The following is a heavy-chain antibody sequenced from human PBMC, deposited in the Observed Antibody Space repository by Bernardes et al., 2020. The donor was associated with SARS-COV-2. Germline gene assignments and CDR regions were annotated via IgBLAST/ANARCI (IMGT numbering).Heavy chain of an antibody. V-gene: IGHV1-2*02. CDR1: GYTFTDYY. D-gene: IGHD3-10*01. CDR3: AREWESDRNNNVLLF. J-gene: IGHJ4*02. Sequence: ASVKVSCKASGYTFTDYYMHWVRQAPGQGLEWMGWINPNSDGTHYAQKFQGRVTMTRDTSISTAYMELSRLISDDTAVYYCAREWESDRNNNVLLFWGQGTLVTVSS. CDR2: INPNSDGT.